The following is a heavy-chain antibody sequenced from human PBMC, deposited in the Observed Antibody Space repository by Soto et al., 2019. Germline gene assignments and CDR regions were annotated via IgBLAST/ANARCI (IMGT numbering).Heavy chain of an antibody. D-gene: IGHD6-6*01. V-gene: IGHV4-61*01. CDR1: GGSVSSGSYY. CDR2: IYYSGST. J-gene: IGHJ5*02. CDR3: ARDQARNWFDP. Sequence: QVQLQESGPGLVKPSETLSLTCTVSGGSVSSGSYYWSWIRQPPGKGLEWIGYIYYSGSTNYNPSLKIRVTISVDTSKNQFSLKLSSVTAADTAVYYCARDQARNWFDPWGQGTLVTVSS.